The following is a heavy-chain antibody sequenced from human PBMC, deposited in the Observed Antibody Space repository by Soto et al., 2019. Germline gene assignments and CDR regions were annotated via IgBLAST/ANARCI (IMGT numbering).Heavy chain of an antibody. CDR2: IIPIFGTA. V-gene: IGHV1-69*13. J-gene: IGHJ6*02. Sequence: SVKVSCKASGGTFSSYAISWVRQAPGQGLEWMGGIIPIFGTANYAQKFQGRVTITADESTSTAYMELSSLRSEDTAVYYCARAQGYCSSTSCYTLRDYYYYGMDVWGQGTTVTVSS. CDR1: GGTFSSYA. D-gene: IGHD2-2*02. CDR3: ARAQGYCSSTSCYTLRDYYYYGMDV.